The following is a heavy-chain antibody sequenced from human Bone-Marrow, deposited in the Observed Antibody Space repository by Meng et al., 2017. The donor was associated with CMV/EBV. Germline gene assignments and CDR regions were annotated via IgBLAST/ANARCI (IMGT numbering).Heavy chain of an antibody. J-gene: IGHJ1*01. V-gene: IGHV1-2*02. CDR3: ARTGSWGHYGGY. Sequence: ASVKVSCKASGYTFTGYYMHWVRQAPGQGFEWVGCINPKSGDTDYSQRFQGRVTMTRDTSISTASMELSSLRSDDTAVYYCARTGSWGHYGGYWGQGTLVTVSS. CDR2: INPKSGDT. D-gene: IGHD4-17*01. CDR1: GYTFTGYY.